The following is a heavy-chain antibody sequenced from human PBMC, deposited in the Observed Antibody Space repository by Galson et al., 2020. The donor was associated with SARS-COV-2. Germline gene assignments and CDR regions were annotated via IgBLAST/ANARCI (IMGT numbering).Heavy chain of an antibody. CDR3: VRALGFSGMEGLYGMDV. CDR2: IYPDDSET. Sequence: HGESLKISCKGSGYRFPIYWIGWVRQMPGKGLEWMGIIYPDDSETRNSPSFEGQVTISVDKSISTAYLQWSSLKASDTAMYYCVRALGFSGMEGLYGMDVWGQGTTVIVSS. J-gene: IGHJ6*02. CDR1: GYRFPIYW. V-gene: IGHV5-51*01. D-gene: IGHD5-12*01.